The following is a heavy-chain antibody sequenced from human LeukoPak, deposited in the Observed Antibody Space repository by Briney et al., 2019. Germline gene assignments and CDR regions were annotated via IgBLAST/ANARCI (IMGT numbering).Heavy chain of an antibody. D-gene: IGHD1-26*01. J-gene: IGHJ4*02. V-gene: IGHV3-21*01. CDR3: ARLAGAGSSGFDY. Sequence: GGSLRLSCAASGFTFSDYTMNWVRQAPGKGLEWVSSISSGGTYKYYADSVRGRFTISRDNAKNSLYLHMSSLRAEDTAVYYCARLAGAGSSGFDYWGQGTLVTVSS. CDR1: GFTFSDYT. CDR2: ISSGGTYK.